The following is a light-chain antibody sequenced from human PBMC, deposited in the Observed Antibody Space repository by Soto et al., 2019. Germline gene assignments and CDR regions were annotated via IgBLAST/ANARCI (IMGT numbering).Light chain of an antibody. CDR3: QQADSFPWT. Sequence: DIQVTQSPSSVSASVGDRVTITCRASQDISSWLAWYQQKPGKAPKPLIYAASTLQSGVPSRFSGSGSGTDFTLTITSLQPEDFATYYCQQADSFPWTFGQGTKVEIK. CDR1: QDISSW. CDR2: AAS. V-gene: IGKV1-12*01. J-gene: IGKJ1*01.